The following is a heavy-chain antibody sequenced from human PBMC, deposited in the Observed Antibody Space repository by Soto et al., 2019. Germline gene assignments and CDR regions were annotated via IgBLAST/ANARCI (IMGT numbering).Heavy chain of an antibody. CDR1: GYSFTSYW. D-gene: IGHD2-21*01. CDR3: ARHSSPPVFYGMDV. V-gene: IGHV5-10-1*01. CDR2: IEPSDPNT. J-gene: IGHJ6*02. Sequence: GASLKISCQGSGYSFTSYWISWVRQMPGKGVEWMGRIEPSDPNTNYSTSFQGHVTISADKSISTAYLQWSSLKASDTPLYYFARHSSPPVFYGMDVLGQGTTVTVSS.